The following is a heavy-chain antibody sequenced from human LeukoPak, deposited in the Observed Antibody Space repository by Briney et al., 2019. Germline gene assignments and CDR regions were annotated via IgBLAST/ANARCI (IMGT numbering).Heavy chain of an antibody. CDR1: GFTFSGYA. D-gene: IGHD5-12*01. CDR2: ISGDGGTI. CDR3: VRGGYRGFDYEY. V-gene: IGHV3-64*01. J-gene: IGHJ4*02. Sequence: GGSLRLSCAASGFTFSGYAMQWVRQAPEKRPEYVSGISGDGGTIYYASSVKGRFTISRDNSKNTLYLQMNSLRAEDTAVYYCVRGGYRGFDYEYWGQGTLVTVSS.